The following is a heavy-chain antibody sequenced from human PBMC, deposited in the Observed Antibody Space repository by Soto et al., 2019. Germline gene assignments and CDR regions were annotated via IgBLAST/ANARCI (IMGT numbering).Heavy chain of an antibody. D-gene: IGHD3-3*01. CDR1: GGSISSSSYY. CDR3: ARLNDFWSGYYWNFDY. V-gene: IGHV4-39*01. Sequence: SETLSLTCTVSGGSISSSSYYWGWIRQPPGKGLEWIGSIYYSGSTYYNPSLKSRVTISVDTSKNQFSLKLSSVTAADTAVYYCARLNDFWSGYYWNFDYWGQGTLVT. J-gene: IGHJ4*02. CDR2: IYYSGST.